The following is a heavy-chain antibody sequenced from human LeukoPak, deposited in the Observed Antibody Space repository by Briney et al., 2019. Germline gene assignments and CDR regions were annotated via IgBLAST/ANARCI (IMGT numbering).Heavy chain of an antibody. V-gene: IGHV3-9*01. Sequence: GGSLRLSCAASGFTFDDYAMHWVRQAPGKGLEWVSGISWNSGSIGYADSVKGRFTISRDNAKNSLYLQMNSLRAEDTALYYCAKSRVGATARFDYWGQGTLVTVSS. CDR2: ISWNSGSI. J-gene: IGHJ4*02. D-gene: IGHD1-26*01. CDR1: GFTFDDYA. CDR3: AKSRVGATARFDY.